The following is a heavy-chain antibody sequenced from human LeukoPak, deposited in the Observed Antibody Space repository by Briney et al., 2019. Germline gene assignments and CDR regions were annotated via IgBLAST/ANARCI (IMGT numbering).Heavy chain of an antibody. J-gene: IGHJ6*02. V-gene: IGHV3-23*01. CDR3: ARRGIRGYYYYGMDV. Sequence: PGGSLRLSCAASGFTFSSYSMNWVRQAPGKGLEWVSGISGSAGSTYYADSVKGRFTISRDNSKNTLYLQMNSLRAEDTAVYYCARRGIRGYYYYGMDVWGQGTTVTVSS. CDR2: ISGSAGST. D-gene: IGHD1-26*01. CDR1: GFTFSSYS.